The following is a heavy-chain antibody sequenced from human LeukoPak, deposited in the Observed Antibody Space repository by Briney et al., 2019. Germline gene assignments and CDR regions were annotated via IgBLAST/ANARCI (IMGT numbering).Heavy chain of an antibody. D-gene: IGHD2-2*01. CDR1: GYTFTGYY. CDR2: INPNSGGT. V-gene: IGHV1-2*02. J-gene: IGHJ4*02. Sequence: GASVKVSCKASGYTFTGYYMHWVRQAPGQGLEWMGWINPNSGGTNYAQKFQGRVTMTRDTSISTAYMELSRLRSDDTAVYYCARVDCSTSCPFDYWGQGTLVTVSS. CDR3: ARVDCSTSCPFDY.